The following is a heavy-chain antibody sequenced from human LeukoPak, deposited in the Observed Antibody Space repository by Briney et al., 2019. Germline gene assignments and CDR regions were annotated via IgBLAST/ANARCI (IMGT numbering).Heavy chain of an antibody. V-gene: IGHV3-7*01. CDR2: IKGDGSEK. D-gene: IGHD3-3*01. CDR1: GFTVSSSS. CDR3: ARDFRFLEDY. Sequence: PGGSLRLSCTVSGFTVSSSSMSWVRQAPGKGLEWVGNIKGDGSEKYYVDSVKGRFTISRDNAKNSLYLQMNSLRAEDTAVYYCARDFRFLEDYWGQGTLVTVSS. J-gene: IGHJ4*02.